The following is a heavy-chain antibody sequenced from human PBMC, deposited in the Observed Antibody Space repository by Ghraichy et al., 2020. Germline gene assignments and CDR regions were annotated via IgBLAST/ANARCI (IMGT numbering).Heavy chain of an antibody. CDR2: ISPSGNTP. V-gene: IGHV3-23*01. CDR3: AKRAGRAATTTSDY. Sequence: GGSLRLSCAASGFVFDTYDMSWVRQAPGKGLEWVSAISPSGNTPYYADSVKGRFTISRDNSKNTVYLQMNSLGADDTATYHCAKRAGRAATTTSDYWGQGALVTVSS. CDR1: GFVFDTYD. D-gene: IGHD4-11*01. J-gene: IGHJ4*02.